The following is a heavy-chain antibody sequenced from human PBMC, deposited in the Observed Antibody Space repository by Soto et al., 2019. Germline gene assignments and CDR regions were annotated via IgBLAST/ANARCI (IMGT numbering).Heavy chain of an antibody. J-gene: IGHJ4*02. Sequence: QVYLVQSGAEVKKPGSSVKISCKASGGIFSSNTINWVRQAAGQGLEWMGGIIPLFGTANYAEKFQGRVTITADKSTKTEYRELTSLRSEDTGVYYCASKAACGGDCYAVDSWGQGTLVTVSS. D-gene: IGHD2-21*02. CDR2: IIPLFGTA. CDR3: ASKAACGGDCYAVDS. V-gene: IGHV1-69*06. CDR1: GGIFSSNT.